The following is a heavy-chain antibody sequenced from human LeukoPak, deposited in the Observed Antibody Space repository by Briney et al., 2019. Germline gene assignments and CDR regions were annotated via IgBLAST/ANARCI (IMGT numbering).Heavy chain of an antibody. Sequence: GGSLRLSCAASGFSISRYWMSWVRQAPGKGLDWVANIKQDGSEKYYVDSVRGRFTISRDNAKNSLYLQMNSLRDEDTAVYYCARMIDYNYGYAFDYWGQGTLVTVSS. J-gene: IGHJ4*02. D-gene: IGHD5-18*01. CDR2: IKQDGSEK. CDR3: ARMIDYNYGYAFDY. CDR1: GFSISRYW. V-gene: IGHV3-7*02.